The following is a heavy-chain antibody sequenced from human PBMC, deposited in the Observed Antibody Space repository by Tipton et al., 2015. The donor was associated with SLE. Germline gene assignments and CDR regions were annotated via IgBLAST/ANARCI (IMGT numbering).Heavy chain of an antibody. Sequence: SLRLSCAASGFTFSSSRMNWVRQAPGKGLEWVSSISSSSNYIYYADSIKGRFTISRDNAKNSLYLQMNSLRAEDTAGYYCARDSSGWLLDYWGQGTLLTVSS. CDR2: ISSSSNYI. J-gene: IGHJ4*02. CDR1: GFTFSSSR. D-gene: IGHD6-19*01. V-gene: IGHV3-21*01. CDR3: ARDSSGWLLDY.